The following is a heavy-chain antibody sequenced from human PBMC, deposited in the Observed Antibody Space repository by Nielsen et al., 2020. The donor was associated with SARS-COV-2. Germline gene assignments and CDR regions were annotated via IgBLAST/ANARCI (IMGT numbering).Heavy chain of an antibody. V-gene: IGHV3-9*01. CDR3: ARRGNPWGGFDH. D-gene: IGHD3-16*01. CDR2: ITWNSGSI. CDR1: GFAFDDHA. Sequence: SLKISCAASGFAFDDHAMHWVRQAPGKGLEWVSGITWNSGSIGYADSVKGRFTISRDNANNSLFLQMNSLRAEDTAIYYCARRGNPWGGFDHWGQGTLVTVSS. J-gene: IGHJ4*02.